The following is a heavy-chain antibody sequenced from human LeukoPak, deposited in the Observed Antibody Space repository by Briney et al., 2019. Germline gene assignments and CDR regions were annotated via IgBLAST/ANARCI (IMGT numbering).Heavy chain of an antibody. CDR1: GFVFRNYA. Sequence: GGSLRLSCTASGFVFRNYAMSWVRQAPGKGLEWVANIDLEGSQRFYVDSLKGRFTISRDNANNLVYLQMNSLRAEDTAVYYCARDVDYANPRHDYWGQGALVTVSS. D-gene: IGHD4/OR15-4a*01. CDR2: IDLEGSQR. CDR3: ARDVDYANPRHDY. J-gene: IGHJ4*02. V-gene: IGHV3-7*01.